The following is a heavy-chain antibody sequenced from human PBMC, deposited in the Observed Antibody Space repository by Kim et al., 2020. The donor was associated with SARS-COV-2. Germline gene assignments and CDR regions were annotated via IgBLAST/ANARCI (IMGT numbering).Heavy chain of an antibody. V-gene: IGHV1-69*13. D-gene: IGHD6-19*01. Sequence: SVKVSCKASGGTFSSYAISWVRQAPGQGLEWMGGIIPIFGTANYAQKFQGRVTITADESTSTAYMELSSLRSEDTAVYYCARGRLGIAVSDYWGQGTLVTVSS. CDR3: ARGRLGIAVSDY. CDR2: IIPIFGTA. J-gene: IGHJ4*02. CDR1: GGTFSSYA.